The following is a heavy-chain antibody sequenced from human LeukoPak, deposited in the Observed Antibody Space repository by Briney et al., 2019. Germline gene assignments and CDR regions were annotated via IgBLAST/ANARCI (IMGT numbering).Heavy chain of an antibody. Sequence: SETLSLTCTVSGGSISSSSYYWGWIRQPPGKGLEWIGSIYYSGSTYYNPSLKSRVTISVDTSKNQFSLKLSSVTAADTAVYYCAREKITFGGVIVMGFDYWGQGTLVTVSS. V-gene: IGHV4-39*07. CDR2: IYYSGST. D-gene: IGHD3-16*02. CDR1: GGSISSSSYY. CDR3: AREKITFGGVIVMGFDY. J-gene: IGHJ4*02.